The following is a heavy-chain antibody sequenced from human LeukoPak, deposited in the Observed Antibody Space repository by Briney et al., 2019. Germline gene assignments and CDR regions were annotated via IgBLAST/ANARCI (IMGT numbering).Heavy chain of an antibody. CDR1: GFTFSRYW. CDR3: AREGVVVGRDFDC. V-gene: IGHV3-7*01. CDR2: INQDESAK. D-gene: IGHD2-15*01. J-gene: IGHJ4*02. Sequence: GGSLRLSCAASGFTFSRYWMSWVRQAPGKGLEWVASINQDESAKFYVDSVKGRFTISRDNAKNSLFLQMNSLRAEDTAFYYCAREGVVVGRDFDCWGQGTLVTVSS.